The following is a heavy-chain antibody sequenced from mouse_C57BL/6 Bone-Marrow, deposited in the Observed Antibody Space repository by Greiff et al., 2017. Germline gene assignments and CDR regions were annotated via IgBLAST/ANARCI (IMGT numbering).Heavy chain of an antibody. CDR3: AVNSTFFYYLDY. CDR2: FHPSNDDT. V-gene: IGHV1-47*01. J-gene: IGHJ2*01. CDR1: GYTFTTYP. D-gene: IGHD5-1*01. Sequence: QVQLQQPGAELVKPGASVKMSCKASGYTFTTYPIEWMKQNHGKSLEWIGNFHPSNDDTKYNEKFKGKATLTVEKSSNTVYLELSRLTSDDSAVLYSAVNSTFFYYLDYWGQGTTLTVSS.